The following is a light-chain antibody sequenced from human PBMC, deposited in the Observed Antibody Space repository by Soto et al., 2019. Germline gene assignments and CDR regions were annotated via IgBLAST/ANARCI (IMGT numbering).Light chain of an antibody. CDR3: QHYVTSRST. J-gene: IGKJ1*01. CDR1: QSVTSNY. V-gene: IGKV3-20*01. Sequence: EIGLTQSPGTLSLAPGERATLSCGASQSVTSNYLARYQQKPGQAPRLLIFGASIRVTGIPDRFIGSGSGTDFTLTITTLEPEAFALYYCQHYVTSRSTFGQGTKVEVK. CDR2: GAS.